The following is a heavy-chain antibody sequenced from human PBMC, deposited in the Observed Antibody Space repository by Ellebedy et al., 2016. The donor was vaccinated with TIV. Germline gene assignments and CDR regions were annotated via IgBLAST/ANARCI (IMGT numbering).Heavy chain of an antibody. D-gene: IGHD6-6*01. CDR2: INPNSGGT. J-gene: IGHJ4*02. V-gene: IGHV1-2*02. CDR1: GYTFTGYY. CDR3: AREGGRYDSSLLDY. Sequence: ASVKVSXKASGYTFTGYYMHWVRQAPGQGLEWMGWINPNSGGTNYAQKFQGRVTMTRDTSISTAYMELSRLRSDDTAVYYCAREGGRYDSSLLDYWGQGTLVTVSS.